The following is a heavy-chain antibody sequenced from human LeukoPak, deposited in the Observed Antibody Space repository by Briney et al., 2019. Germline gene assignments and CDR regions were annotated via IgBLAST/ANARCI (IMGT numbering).Heavy chain of an antibody. Sequence: PSETLSLTCTVSGGSISSYYWSWIRRPAGKGLEWIGRIYTSGSTNYNPSLKSRVTISVDTSKNQFSLKLSSVTAADTAVYYCARSSYYCSGGSCYSRLPAFDYWGQGTLVTVSS. CDR3: ARSSYYCSGGSCYSRLPAFDY. CDR1: GGSISSYY. CDR2: IYTSGST. J-gene: IGHJ4*02. V-gene: IGHV4-4*07. D-gene: IGHD2-15*01.